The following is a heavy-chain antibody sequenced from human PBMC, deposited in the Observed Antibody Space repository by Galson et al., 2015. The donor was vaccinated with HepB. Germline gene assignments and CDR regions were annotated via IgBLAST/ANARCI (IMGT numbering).Heavy chain of an antibody. J-gene: IGHJ4*02. D-gene: IGHD3-22*01. Sequence: SLRLSCAASGFTFSSYSMNWVRQAPGKGLEWVSSISSSSSYIYYADSVKGRFTISRDNAKNSLYLQMNSLRAEDTAVYYCARDEGHYDSSGYFDYWGQGTLVTVSS. V-gene: IGHV3-21*01. CDR1: GFTFSSYS. CDR3: ARDEGHYDSSGYFDY. CDR2: ISSSSSYI.